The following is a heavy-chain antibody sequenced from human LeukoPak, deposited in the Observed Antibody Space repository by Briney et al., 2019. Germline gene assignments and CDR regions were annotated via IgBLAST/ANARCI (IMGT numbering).Heavy chain of an antibody. CDR2: INPSGGST. Sequence: ASVKVTCKASGYTITCYYMHWVRQAPGQGPEWVGIINPSGGSTSYAQKFQGRVTMTRDTSTSTVYMELSSLRSEDTAVYYCARVGFRGSGSYYPYGIFDYWGQGTLVTVSS. V-gene: IGHV1-46*01. D-gene: IGHD3-10*01. J-gene: IGHJ4*02. CDR3: ARVGFRGSGSYYPYGIFDY. CDR1: GYTITCYY.